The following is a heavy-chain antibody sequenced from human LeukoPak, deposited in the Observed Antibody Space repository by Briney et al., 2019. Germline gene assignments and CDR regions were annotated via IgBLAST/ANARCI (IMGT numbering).Heavy chain of an antibody. CDR1: GFTFTNYA. J-gene: IGHJ4*02. V-gene: IGHV3-23*01. Sequence: GGSLRLSCATSGFTFTNYAMTWVRQAPGKGLEWVSTISGSAENTYYADSVKGRFTISRDNSKNTLYLQMNSLRAEDTAIYYCARAPGKFRGIIVTPLYYFDYWGQGALVTVSS. CDR3: ARAPGKFRGIIVTPLYYFDY. D-gene: IGHD3-10*01. CDR2: ISGSAENT.